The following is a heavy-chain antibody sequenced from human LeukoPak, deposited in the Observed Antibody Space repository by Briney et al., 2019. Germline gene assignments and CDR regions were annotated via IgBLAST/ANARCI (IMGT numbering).Heavy chain of an antibody. V-gene: IGHV4-34*01. D-gene: IGHD3-22*01. J-gene: IGHJ4*02. CDR2: INYSGST. CDR1: GGSFSGYY. Sequence: SETLSLTCAVYGGSFSGYYWSWIRQPPGKGLEWIGEINYSGSTYYNPSLKSRVTISVDSSKNQFSLKLTSVTAADTAVYYCATLGEYYDSSGYYYNWGQGTLVTVSS. CDR3: ATLGEYYDSSGYYYN.